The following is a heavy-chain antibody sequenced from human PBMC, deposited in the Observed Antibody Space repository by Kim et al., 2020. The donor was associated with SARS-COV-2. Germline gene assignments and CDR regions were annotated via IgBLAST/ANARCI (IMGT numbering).Heavy chain of an antibody. D-gene: IGHD3-22*01. CDR1: GGSISGYY. V-gene: IGHV4-59*08. CDR3: ARLAGGCSFPEFNYYGFD. J-gene: IGHJ3*01. Sequence: SETLSLTCTVSGGSISGYYWSWIRQPPGKGLEWIGEIYDSGSTNYNPYLKSRVTIAVDKSKNQFSLKLSSVTAADTAVYYCARLAGGCSFPEFNYYGFD. CDR2: IYDSGST.